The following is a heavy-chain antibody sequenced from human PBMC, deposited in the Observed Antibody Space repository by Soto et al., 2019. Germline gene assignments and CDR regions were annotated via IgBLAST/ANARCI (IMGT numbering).Heavy chain of an antibody. CDR1: GYTFTRYP. CDR3: ASRPAMWEEPFDY. Sequence: ASVKVSCKASGYTFTRYPIHWVRQAPGQRLEWMGWINAANGDTAYSQKFQGRVTITRDTSATTAYMDVINLRSEDTAVYYCASRPAMWEEPFDYWAQGTLVPVSS. D-gene: IGHD1-26*01. CDR2: INAANGDT. J-gene: IGHJ4*02. V-gene: IGHV1-3*01.